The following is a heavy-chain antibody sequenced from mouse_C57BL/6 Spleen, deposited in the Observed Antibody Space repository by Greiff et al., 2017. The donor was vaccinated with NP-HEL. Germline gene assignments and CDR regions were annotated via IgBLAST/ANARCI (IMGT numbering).Heavy chain of an antibody. CDR2: IDPETGGT. Sequence: VQLQQSGAELVRPGASVTLSCKASGYTFTDYEMHWVKQTPVHGLEWIGAIDPETGGTAYNQKFKGKAILTADKSSSTAYMELRSLTSEDSAVYDCTGTTVVATDAMDYWGQGTSVTVSS. D-gene: IGHD1-1*01. CDR3: TGTTVVATDAMDY. CDR1: GYTFTDYE. J-gene: IGHJ4*01. V-gene: IGHV1-15*01.